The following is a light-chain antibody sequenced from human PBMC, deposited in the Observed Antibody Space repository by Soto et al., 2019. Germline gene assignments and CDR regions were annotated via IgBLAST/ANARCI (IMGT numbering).Light chain of an antibody. CDR1: QSISSW. CDR3: QHYNSYSEA. Sequence: MQIKQPPSPLSAAGDKITITSRASQSISSWLAWYQQKPGKAPKVLIYAASSLESGVPSRFSGSGSGTEFTLTISSLQPDDFATYYCQHYNSYSEAFGQGTKVDI. V-gene: IGKV1-5*01. J-gene: IGKJ1*01. CDR2: AAS.